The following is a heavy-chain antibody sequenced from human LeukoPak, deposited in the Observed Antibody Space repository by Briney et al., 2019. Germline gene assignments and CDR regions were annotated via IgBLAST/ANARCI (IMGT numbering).Heavy chain of an antibody. D-gene: IGHD6-13*01. V-gene: IGHV1-2*02. Sequence: ASVKVSCKASGYTFTGYYMHWVRQAPGQGLGWMGWINPNSGGTNYAQKFQGRVTMTRDTSISTAYMELSRLRSDDTAVYYCARAVNGSSFFRVWGQGTLVTVSS. J-gene: IGHJ4*02. CDR2: INPNSGGT. CDR3: ARAVNGSSFFRV. CDR1: GYTFTGYY.